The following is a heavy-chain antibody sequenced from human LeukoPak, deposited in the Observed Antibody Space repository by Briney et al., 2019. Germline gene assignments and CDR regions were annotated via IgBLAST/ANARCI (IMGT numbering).Heavy chain of an antibody. Sequence: GGSLRLSCAASGFTFSGSAMHWVRQAPGKGLEWVAFIRYDGSNKYYADSVKGRFTISRDNSKNTLYLQMNSLRAEDTAVYYCAKDFSGHGLVDYWGQGTLVTVSS. CDR2: IRYDGSNK. CDR1: GFTFSGSA. V-gene: IGHV3-30*02. D-gene: IGHD5-12*01. J-gene: IGHJ4*02. CDR3: AKDFSGHGLVDY.